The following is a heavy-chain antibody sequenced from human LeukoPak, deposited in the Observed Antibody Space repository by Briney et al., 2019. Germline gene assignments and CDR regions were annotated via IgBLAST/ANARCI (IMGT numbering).Heavy chain of an antibody. V-gene: IGHV3-9*01. CDR1: GFTFDDYA. CDR3: AKVRGDYGDYSFDY. J-gene: IGHJ4*02. CDR2: ISWNGGSI. D-gene: IGHD4-17*01. Sequence: GGSLRLSCAASGFTFDDYAMHWVRQAPGKGLEWVSGISWNGGSIGYADSVKGRFTISRDNAKNSLYLQMNSLRAEDTALYYCAKVRGDYGDYSFDYWGQGTLVTVSS.